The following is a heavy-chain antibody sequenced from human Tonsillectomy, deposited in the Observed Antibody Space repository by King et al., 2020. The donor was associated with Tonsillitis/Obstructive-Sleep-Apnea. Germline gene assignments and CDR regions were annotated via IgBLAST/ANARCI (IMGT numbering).Heavy chain of an antibody. CDR2: INPNSGGT. CDR3: ARDFEWLRRGYYHYYMDV. Sequence: QLVQSGAEVKKPGASVKVSCKASGYTFTGYYMHWVRQAPGQGLEWMGRINPNSGGTNYAQKFQGRVTMTRDTSISTAYMELSSLRSDDTAVYYCARDFEWLRRGYYHYYMDVWGKGTTVTVSS. J-gene: IGHJ6*03. CDR1: GYTFTGYY. D-gene: IGHD5-12*01. V-gene: IGHV1-2*06.